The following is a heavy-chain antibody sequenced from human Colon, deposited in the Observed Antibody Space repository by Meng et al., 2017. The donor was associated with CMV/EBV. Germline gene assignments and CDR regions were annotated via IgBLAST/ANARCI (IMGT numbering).Heavy chain of an antibody. CDR3: AREIGSSGKAGWFDP. V-gene: IGHV3-30-3*01. CDR2: ISADEGSK. CDR1: DFAFSPWI. D-gene: IGHD3-10*01. Sequence: GGSLRLSCAASDFAFSPWIIQWIRRAPGKGLDWVALISADEGSKHYADSVKGRFTISRDNSKNTVYLQMNSLRTEDPGLYYCAREIGSSGKAGWFDPWGQGTLVTVSS. J-gene: IGHJ5*02.